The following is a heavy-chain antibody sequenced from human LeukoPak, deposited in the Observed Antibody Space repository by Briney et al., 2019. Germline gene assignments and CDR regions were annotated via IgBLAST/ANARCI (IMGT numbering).Heavy chain of an antibody. J-gene: IGHJ4*02. CDR1: GGSFSGYY. V-gene: IGHV4-34*01. D-gene: IGHD6-19*01. CDR2: INHSGST. CDR3: ARHGGGIAVAGTIDY. Sequence: PSETLSLTCAVYGGSFSGYYWSWIRQPPGKELEWIGEINHSGSTNYNPSLKSRVTISVDTSKNQFSLKLSSVTAADTAVYYCARHGGGIAVAGTIDYWGQGTLVTVSS.